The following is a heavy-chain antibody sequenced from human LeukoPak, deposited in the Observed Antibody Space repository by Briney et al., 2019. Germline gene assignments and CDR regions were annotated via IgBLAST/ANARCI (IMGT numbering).Heavy chain of an antibody. CDR1: GNSISKYA. V-gene: IGHV1-69*13. D-gene: IGHD3-16*01. Sequence: SVKVSCKASGNSISKYAVSWVRQAPGQGFEGMGGIIPVFGTADYAQKFQGRVTIAADQFTSTTYIAMSSLKPEDTAPYYCTTRACHAGGCSSSFYYYYGLHFWGHGTTVSVSS. J-gene: IGHJ6*02. CDR2: IIPVFGTA. CDR3: TTRACHAGGCSSSFYYYYGLHF.